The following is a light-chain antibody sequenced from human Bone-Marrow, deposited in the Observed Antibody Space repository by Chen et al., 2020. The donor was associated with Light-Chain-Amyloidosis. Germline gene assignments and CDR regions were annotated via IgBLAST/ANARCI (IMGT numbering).Light chain of an antibody. Sequence: SYVLTPPSSVSVAPGQTATIACGGNNIGSTSVHWYQKTPGQAPLMVVYEDSDRPSGIPERLYGSNAGNTATLTISRVEAGDEAEDYCQVWDRSRDRPVFGGGTKLT. CDR2: EDS. V-gene: IGLV3-21*02. CDR3: QVWDRSRDRPV. CDR1: NIGSTS. J-gene: IGLJ3*02.